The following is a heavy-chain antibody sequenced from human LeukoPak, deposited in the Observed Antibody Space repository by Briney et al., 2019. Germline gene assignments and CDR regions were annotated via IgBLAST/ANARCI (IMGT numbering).Heavy chain of an antibody. Sequence: GGSLRLSCAASGFTFSSYAMSWVRQAPGKRLEWVSGISGSGGSTYYADSVKGRFTISRDNSKNTLYLQMNSLRAEDTAVYYCAKEDMITFGGVMSYFDYWGQGTLVTVSS. CDR1: GFTFSSYA. V-gene: IGHV3-23*01. D-gene: IGHD3-16*01. CDR2: ISGSGGST. J-gene: IGHJ4*02. CDR3: AKEDMITFGGVMSYFDY.